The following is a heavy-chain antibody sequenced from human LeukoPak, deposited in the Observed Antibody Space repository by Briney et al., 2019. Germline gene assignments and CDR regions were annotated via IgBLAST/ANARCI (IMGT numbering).Heavy chain of an antibody. D-gene: IGHD6-13*01. J-gene: IGHJ5*02. CDR2: IYYSGST. CDR3: AREVAAANWFDP. V-gene: IGHV4-31*03. Sequence: SQTLSLTCTVSGGSISSGGYYWSWIRQHPGKGLEWIGHIYYSGSTYYNPSFKSRVTISVDTSKNQFSLKLSSVTAADTAVYYCAREVAAANWFDPWGQGTLVTVSS. CDR1: GGSISSGGYY.